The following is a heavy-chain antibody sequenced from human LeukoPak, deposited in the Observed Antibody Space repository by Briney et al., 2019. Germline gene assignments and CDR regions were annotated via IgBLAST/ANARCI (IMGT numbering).Heavy chain of an antibody. Sequence: SETLSLTCTVSGGSISSGGYYWSWIRQHPGKGLEWIGYIYYSGSTYYNPSLKSRVTISVDTSKNQFSLKLSSVTAADTAVYYCASHYYDSSGYPIGGFDYWGQGTLVTVSS. V-gene: IGHV4-31*03. CDR2: IYYSGST. J-gene: IGHJ4*02. CDR3: ASHYYDSSGYPIGGFDY. CDR1: GGSISSGGYY. D-gene: IGHD3-22*01.